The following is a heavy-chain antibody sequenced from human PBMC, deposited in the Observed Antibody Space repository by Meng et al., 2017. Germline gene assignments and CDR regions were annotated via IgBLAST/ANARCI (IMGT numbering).Heavy chain of an antibody. Sequence: QVQWVESGGGGVQPGRSLRLSWAATGFTFSSYGMHWVRQAPGKGLEWVAVIWYDGSNKYYADSVKGRFTISRDNSKNTLYLQMNSLRAEDTAVYYCARGLSTTYWYFDLWGRGTLVTVSS. J-gene: IGHJ2*01. CDR2: IWYDGSNK. D-gene: IGHD2/OR15-2a*01. CDR3: ARGLSTTYWYFDL. CDR1: GFTFSSYG. V-gene: IGHV3-33*01.